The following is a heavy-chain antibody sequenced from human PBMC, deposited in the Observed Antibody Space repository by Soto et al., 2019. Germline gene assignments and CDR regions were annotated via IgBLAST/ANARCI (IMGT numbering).Heavy chain of an antibody. V-gene: IGHV1-69*06. J-gene: IGHJ3*02. CDR2: IIPIFGTA. Sequence: QVQLVQSGAEVKKPGSSAKVSCKASGGTFSSYAISWVRQAPGQGLEWMGGIIPIFGTANYAQKFQGRVSITADKSRSTAYMDLSSLRSEDTVLYYCAREGLGRSAIYSFDIWGQGTMVTVSS. CDR3: AREGLGRSAIYSFDI. CDR1: GGTFSSYA. D-gene: IGHD3-16*01.